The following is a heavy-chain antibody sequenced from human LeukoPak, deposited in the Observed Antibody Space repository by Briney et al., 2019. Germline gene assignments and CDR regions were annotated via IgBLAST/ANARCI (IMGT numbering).Heavy chain of an antibody. D-gene: IGHD3-22*01. J-gene: IGHJ3*02. V-gene: IGHV4-30-4*01. CDR3: ARERNYYYDSSGQSAFDI. CDR1: GGSISSGDYY. Sequence: SETLSLTCIVSGGSISSGDYYWGWIRQPPGKGLEWIGYIYYSGSTYYNPSLKSRVTISVDTSKNQFSLKLSSVTAADTAVYYCARERNYYYDSSGQSAFDIWGQGTMVTVSS. CDR2: IYYSGST.